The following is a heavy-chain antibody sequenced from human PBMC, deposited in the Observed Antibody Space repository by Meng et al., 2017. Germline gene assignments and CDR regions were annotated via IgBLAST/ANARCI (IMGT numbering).Heavy chain of an antibody. CDR3: ARVGMADPPD. V-gene: IGHV3-20*04. Sequence: VYLVETGGGFIQPGGSLSTSCAASGFTFDDYGMSWVRQAPGKGLEWVSGINWNGGSTGYADSVKGRFTISRDNAKNSLYLQMNSLRAEDTAVYYCARVGMADPPDWGQGTLVTVSS. J-gene: IGHJ4*02. CDR1: GFTFDDYG. CDR2: INWNGGST. D-gene: IGHD5-24*01.